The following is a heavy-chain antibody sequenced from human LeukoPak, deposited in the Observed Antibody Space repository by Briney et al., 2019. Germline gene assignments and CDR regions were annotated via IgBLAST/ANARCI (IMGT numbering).Heavy chain of an antibody. J-gene: IGHJ5*02. CDR1: GYSISSGYY. CDR3: ARGGPRYQLLNWFDP. D-gene: IGHD2-2*01. Sequence: SETLSLTCTVSGYSISSGYYWAWIRQTPGKGLEWIGSIYHTSSTYRNPSLRSRVTISVDTSKNQFSLKLSSLTAADTAVYYCARGGPRYQLLNWFDPWGQGTLVTVSS. V-gene: IGHV4-38-2*02. CDR2: IYHTSST.